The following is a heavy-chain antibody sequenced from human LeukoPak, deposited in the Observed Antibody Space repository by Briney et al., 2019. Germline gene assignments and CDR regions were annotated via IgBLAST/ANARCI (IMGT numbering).Heavy chain of an antibody. J-gene: IGHJ3*02. V-gene: IGHV3-30-3*01. CDR3: ARAANGDAFDI. CDR2: ISYDGSNK. Sequence: GRSLRLSCAASGFTFSSYAMHWVRRAPGKGLEWVAVISYDGSNKYYADSVKGRFTISRDNSKNTLYLQMNSLRAEDTAVYYCARAANGDAFDIWGQGTMVTVSS. CDR1: GFTFSSYA. D-gene: IGHD2-8*01.